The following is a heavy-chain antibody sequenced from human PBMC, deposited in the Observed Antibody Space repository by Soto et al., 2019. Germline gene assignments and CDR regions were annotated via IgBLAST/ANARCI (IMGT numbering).Heavy chain of an antibody. CDR1: GGSISSGGYY. J-gene: IGHJ4*02. Sequence: PSETLSVTCTVSGGSISSGGYYWSWIRQHPGKGLEWIGYIYYSGSTYYNPSLKSRVTISVDTSKNQFSLKLSSVTAADTAVYYCARHYDFWSGYSYFDYWGQGTLVTVSS. CDR3: ARHYDFWSGYSYFDY. D-gene: IGHD3-3*01. V-gene: IGHV4-31*03. CDR2: IYYSGST.